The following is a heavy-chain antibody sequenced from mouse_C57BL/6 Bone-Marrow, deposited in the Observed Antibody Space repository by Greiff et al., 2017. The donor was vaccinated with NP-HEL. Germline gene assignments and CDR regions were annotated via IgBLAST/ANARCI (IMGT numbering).Heavy chain of an antibody. CDR3: ARRVPVVAPYFDY. J-gene: IGHJ2*01. CDR2: IYPRDGST. D-gene: IGHD1-1*01. CDR1: GYTFTDHT. Sequence: VQGVESDAELVKPGASVKISCKVSGYTFTDHTIHWMKQRPEQGLEWIGYIYPRDGSTKYNEKFKGKATLTADKSSSTAYMQLNSLTSEDSAVYFCARRVPVVAPYFDYWGQGTTLTVSS. V-gene: IGHV1-78*01.